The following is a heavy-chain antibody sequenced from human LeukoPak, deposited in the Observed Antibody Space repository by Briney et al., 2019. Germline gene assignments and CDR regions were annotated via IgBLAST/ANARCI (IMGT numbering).Heavy chain of an antibody. V-gene: IGHV3-30*02. CDR3: AKDLGNWNSEYYFDY. Sequence: PGGSLRLSCAASGFTFSSYGMHWVRQAPGKGLEWVAFIRYDGSNKYYADSVKGRSTISRDNSKNTLYLQMNSLRAEDTAVYYCAKDLGNWNSEYYFDYWGQGTLVTVSS. J-gene: IGHJ4*02. CDR1: GFTFSSYG. D-gene: IGHD1-7*01. CDR2: IRYDGSNK.